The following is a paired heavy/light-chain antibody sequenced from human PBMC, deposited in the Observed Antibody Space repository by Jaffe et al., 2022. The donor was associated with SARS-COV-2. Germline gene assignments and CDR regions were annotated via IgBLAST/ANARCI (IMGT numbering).Heavy chain of an antibody. CDR2: ISASGDVT. D-gene: IGHD2-15*01. Sequence: EVQLLESGGGLVQPGRFLRLSCAASGFNFWSYAMSWVRQAPGKGLEWVSGISASGDVTYHADSVKGRFTISRDNSKNTLYLQMNSLRVEDTAIYYCAKDSFDFHCSGSTCYHFDYWGRGILVTVSS. CDR3: AKDSFDFHCSGSTCYHFDY. V-gene: IGHV3-23*01. CDR1: GFNFWSYA. J-gene: IGHJ4*02.
Light chain of an antibody. Sequence: QSVLTQPPSASGTPGQRVTISCSGSNSNVATNAVYWYQQFPGTAPKLLIYGDNQRPSRVPDRFSGSKSGSSASLAISGLQSEDEADYYCATWDDSLNGPVFGGGTKLTVL. V-gene: IGLV1-44*01. CDR3: ATWDDSLNGPV. CDR2: GDN. J-gene: IGLJ2*01. CDR1: NSNVATNA.